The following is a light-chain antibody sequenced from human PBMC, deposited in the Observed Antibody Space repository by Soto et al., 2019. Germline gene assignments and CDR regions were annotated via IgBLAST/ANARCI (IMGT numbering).Light chain of an antibody. CDR2: HSS. Sequence: EIVLTQSPATLSLSPGERATLSCRASQSVSSFLAWYQQKPNRAPRLLIYHSSTRATDIPARFSGSGSGTDFTLTISSLEPEDFAVYYCQQRTYWPWTFGQGIKVDI. J-gene: IGKJ1*01. V-gene: IGKV3-11*01. CDR3: QQRTYWPWT. CDR1: QSVSSF.